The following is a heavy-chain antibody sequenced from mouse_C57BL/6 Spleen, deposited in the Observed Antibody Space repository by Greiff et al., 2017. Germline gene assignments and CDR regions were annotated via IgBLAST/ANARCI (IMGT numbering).Heavy chain of an antibody. CDR3: AREGDETYYFDS. Sequence: VQLQQPGAELVRPGSSVKLSCKASGYTFTSYWMDWVKQRPGQGLEWIGNIYPSDSETHYNQKFKDKATLTVDKSSSTAYMQRSSLTSEDSAVYYCAREGDETYYFDSWGQGTTLTVSS. V-gene: IGHV1-61*01. CDR2: IYPSDSET. CDR1: GYTFTSYW. D-gene: IGHD3-3*01. J-gene: IGHJ2*01.